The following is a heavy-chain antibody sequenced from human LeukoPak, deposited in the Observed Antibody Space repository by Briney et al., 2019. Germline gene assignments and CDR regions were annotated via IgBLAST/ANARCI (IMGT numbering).Heavy chain of an antibody. Sequence: ASVKVSFKASGYTFTGYYMHWVRQAPGQGLEWMGWINPNSGGTNYAQKLQGRATMTTDTSTSTAYMELRSLRSDDTAVYYCARGPLGFHYYMDVWGKGTTVTVSS. CDR1: GYTFTGYY. CDR3: ARGPLGFHYYMDV. J-gene: IGHJ6*03. D-gene: IGHD2/OR15-2a*01. V-gene: IGHV1-2*02. CDR2: INPNSGGT.